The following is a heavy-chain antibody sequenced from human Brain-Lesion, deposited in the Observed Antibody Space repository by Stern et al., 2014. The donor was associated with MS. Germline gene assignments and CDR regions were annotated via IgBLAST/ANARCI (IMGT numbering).Heavy chain of an antibody. J-gene: IGHJ6*02. D-gene: IGHD2-2*01. Sequence: QVQLVESGPGLVKPSQTLSLSCTVSGGSISSGGYYWSWIRQPAGKGLEWIGRIFNRGSTSYNPSPKSRVTLSKETSKNQFSLRLNSMTAADTAVYYCARGRVVPGFQYYATDVWGQGTTVIVSS. CDR2: IFNRGST. V-gene: IGHV4-61*02. CDR1: GGSISSGGYY. CDR3: ARGRVVPGFQYYATDV.